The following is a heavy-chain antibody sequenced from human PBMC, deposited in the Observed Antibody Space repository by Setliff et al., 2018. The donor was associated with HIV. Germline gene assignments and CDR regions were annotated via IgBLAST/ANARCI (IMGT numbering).Heavy chain of an antibody. CDR2: ISSGGEIM. D-gene: IGHD2-8*02. CDR3: AKSLLVAGNDY. V-gene: IGHV3-23*01. J-gene: IGHJ4*02. CDR1: GFTFSSYS. Sequence: GESLKISCAASGFTFSSYSMNWVRQAPGKGLEWVSAISSGGEIMFYADYVKGRFTISRDNSKNTLYLQMISLRADDTAVYYCAKSLLVAGNDYWGQGTLVTVSS.